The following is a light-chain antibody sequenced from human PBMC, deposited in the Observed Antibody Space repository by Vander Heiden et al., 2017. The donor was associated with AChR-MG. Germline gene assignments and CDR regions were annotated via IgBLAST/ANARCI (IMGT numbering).Light chain of an antibody. CDR2: GAS. V-gene: IGKV3-15*01. Sequence: EIVMTQSPAPLSVSPGARATLSCRSSQSGSSNLAWYQQKPGQAPRLLIYGASTRATGIPARFSGSGSGTEFTLTISSLQSEDFAVYYCQQYNNWPITFGGGTKVEIK. CDR1: QSGSSN. CDR3: QQYNNWPIT. J-gene: IGKJ4*01.